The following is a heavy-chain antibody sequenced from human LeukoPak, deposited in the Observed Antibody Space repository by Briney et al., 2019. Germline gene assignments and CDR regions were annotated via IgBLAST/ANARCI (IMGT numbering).Heavy chain of an antibody. Sequence: ASVKVSCKASGYTFTDYYTHWVRQAPGQGLEWMGWIDPNSGATNNAQKFQGRVTMTRDTSIRTAYFDLSRLISDDTAVYYCARVTSGTAAGLYWGQGTLVTVSS. CDR2: IDPNSGAT. D-gene: IGHD6-13*01. V-gene: IGHV1-2*02. CDR1: GYTFTDYY. CDR3: ARVTSGTAAGLY. J-gene: IGHJ4*02.